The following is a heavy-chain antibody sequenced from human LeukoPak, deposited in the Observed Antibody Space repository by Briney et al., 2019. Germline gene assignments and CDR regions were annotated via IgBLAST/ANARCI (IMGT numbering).Heavy chain of an antibody. CDR1: GFPFSRHG. V-gene: IGHV3-30*18. CDR2: ISYDGSNK. J-gene: IGHJ4*02. CDR3: GKAMARIYYYGSGEIDY. D-gene: IGHD3-10*01. Sequence: GGSLRLSCAASGFPFSRHGMHWVRQVPGKGLEWLAVISYDGSNKAYADSVKGRFTISRDNSNNTLHLQMNSLRAEDTAVYYCGKAMARIYYYGSGEIDYWGQGTLVTVSS.